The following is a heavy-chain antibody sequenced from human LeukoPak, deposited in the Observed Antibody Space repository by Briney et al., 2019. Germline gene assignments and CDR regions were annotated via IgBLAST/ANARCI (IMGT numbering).Heavy chain of an antibody. CDR3: ARVSLYYDILTGYHNWFDP. J-gene: IGHJ5*02. CDR2: IYYSGST. CDR1: GGSISSYY. Sequence: SETLSLTCTVSGGSISSYYWSWIRQPPGKGLEGIGDIYYSGSTNYNPSLKSRVTISVDTSKNQFSLKLSSVTAADTAVYYCARVSLYYDILTGYHNWFDPWGQGTLVTVSS. D-gene: IGHD3-9*01. V-gene: IGHV4-59*01.